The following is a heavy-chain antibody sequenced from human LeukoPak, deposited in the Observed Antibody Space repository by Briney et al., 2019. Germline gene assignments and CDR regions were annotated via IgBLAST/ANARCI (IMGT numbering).Heavy chain of an antibody. D-gene: IGHD3-3*01. CDR3: ARGKTEDYDFWSGYLYPARYYYYGMDV. CDR1: GYTFTSYD. V-gene: IGHV1-8*01. Sequence: ASVKVSCKASGYTFTSYDINWVRQATGQGLEWMGWMNPNSGNTGYAQKFQGRVTMTRNTSISTAYMELSSLRSEDTAVYYCARGKTEDYDFWSGYLYPARYYYYGMDVWGHGTTVTVSS. J-gene: IGHJ6*02. CDR2: MNPNSGNT.